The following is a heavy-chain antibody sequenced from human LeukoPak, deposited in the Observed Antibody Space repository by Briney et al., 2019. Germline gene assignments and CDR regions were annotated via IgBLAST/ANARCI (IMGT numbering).Heavy chain of an antibody. CDR2: ISASSNDI. D-gene: IGHD1-20*01. V-gene: IGHV3-21*04. Sequence: GESLRLSCAASGFTFGNYRMKWIRQAPGKGLEWLSSISASSNDIYYADAVRDRFTISRDNAKNLLYLQMSSLRAEDTALYYCARDENNWNEDSPNAFDIWGQGTRVTVSS. J-gene: IGHJ3*02. CDR3: ARDENNWNEDSPNAFDI. CDR1: GFTFGNYR.